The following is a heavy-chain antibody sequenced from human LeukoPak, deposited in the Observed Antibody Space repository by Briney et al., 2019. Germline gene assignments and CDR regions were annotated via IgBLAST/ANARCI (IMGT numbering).Heavy chain of an antibody. J-gene: IGHJ6*03. CDR2: ISGSGGST. Sequence: GGSLRLSCAASGLTFSSYAMSWVRQAPGKGLEWVSAISGSGGSTYYADSVKGRFTISRDNSKNTLYLQMNSLRAEDTAVYYCAKNRRLDYYYYYMDVWGKGTTVTVSS. V-gene: IGHV3-23*01. D-gene: IGHD1-14*01. CDR1: GLTFSSYA. CDR3: AKNRRLDYYYYYMDV.